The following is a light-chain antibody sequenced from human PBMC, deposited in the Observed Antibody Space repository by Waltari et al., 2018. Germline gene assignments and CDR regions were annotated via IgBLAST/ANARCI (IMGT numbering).Light chain of an antibody. J-gene: IGLJ2*01. V-gene: IGLV2-8*01. CDR1: STDLTTSNY. Sequence: QSALTQLPSASGSPGQPVPLSCSGTSTDLTTSNYATSYQHPPGTPPKLLIYEVSKRPSGVPDRFSGSKSGNTASLTVSGLQTEDEAVYYCSSYAGGDNLLFGGGTKLTVL. CDR2: EVS. CDR3: SSYAGGDNLL.